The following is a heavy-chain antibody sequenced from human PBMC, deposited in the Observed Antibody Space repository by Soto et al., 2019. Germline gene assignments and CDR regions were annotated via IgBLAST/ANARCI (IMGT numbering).Heavy chain of an antibody. CDR1: GDSVSSNSAA. CDR2: TYYRSKWYN. D-gene: IGHD1-26*01. V-gene: IGHV6-1*01. Sequence: SQTLSLTCGISGDSVSSNSAAWNWLRQSPSRGLEWLGRTYYRSKWYNDYAVSEESRITINPDTSKNHFSLQLNFVTPEDTAVYFCARGEQYSGRIFDYWGQGTLVTVSS. CDR3: ARGEQYSGRIFDY. J-gene: IGHJ4*02.